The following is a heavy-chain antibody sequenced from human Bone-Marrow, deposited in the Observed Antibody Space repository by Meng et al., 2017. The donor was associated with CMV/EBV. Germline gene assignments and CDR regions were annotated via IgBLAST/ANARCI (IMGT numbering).Heavy chain of an antibody. Sequence: VQLVEAGGGLVQPGGSLRLSCAASGFTFSSYWMHWVRQAPGKGLVWVSRLNGDGSYTSYADSVKGRFTISRDNAKKTLYLQMNSLRAEDTAVYYCARDDYGINSLDYWGQGTLVTVSS. J-gene: IGHJ4*02. V-gene: IGHV3-74*01. CDR1: GFTFSSYW. CDR2: LNGDGSYT. D-gene: IGHD4-17*01. CDR3: ARDDYGINSLDY.